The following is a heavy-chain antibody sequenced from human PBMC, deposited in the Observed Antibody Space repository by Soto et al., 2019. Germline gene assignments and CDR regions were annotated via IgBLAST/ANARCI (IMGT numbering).Heavy chain of an antibody. Sequence: SETLSLTCTVSGGSISSSSYYWGWIRQPPGKGLEWIGSIYYSGSTYYNPSLKSRVTISVDTSKNQFSLKLSSVTAADTAVYYCARRTVTTSFFDYWGQGTLVTVSS. V-gene: IGHV4-39*01. CDR3: ARRTVTTSFFDY. CDR1: GGSISSSSYY. CDR2: IYYSGST. J-gene: IGHJ4*02. D-gene: IGHD4-4*01.